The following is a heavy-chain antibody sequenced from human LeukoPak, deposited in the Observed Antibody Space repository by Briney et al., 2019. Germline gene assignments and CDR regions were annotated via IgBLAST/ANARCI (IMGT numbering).Heavy chain of an antibody. V-gene: IGHV3-33*01. CDR1: GFTFSSYG. CDR3: ARDGVTFGGVIVSPFFDY. D-gene: IGHD3-16*02. J-gene: IGHJ4*02. CDR2: IWYDGSNK. Sequence: GGSLRLSCAASGFTFSSYGMHWVRQAPGKGLEWVAVIWYDGSNKYYADSVKGRFTISRDNSKNTLYLKMNSLRAEDTAVYYCARDGVTFGGVIVSPFFDYWGQGTLVTVSS.